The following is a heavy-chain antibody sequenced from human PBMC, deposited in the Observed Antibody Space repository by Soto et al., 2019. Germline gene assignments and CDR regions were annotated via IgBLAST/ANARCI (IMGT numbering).Heavy chain of an antibody. CDR2: IYYGDFT. D-gene: IGHD3-16*01. V-gene: IGHV4-61*01. J-gene: IGHJ3*02. Sequence: SETLSLTCAVSGDSVTGSSYYWSWVRQSPGKGLEWIAYIYYGDFTNYSPSLMSRAAISVDTSRNQVSLKLTSVTAADTAVYYCARGDWGAFDIWGQGTMVTVSS. CDR1: GDSVTGSSYY. CDR3: ARGDWGAFDI.